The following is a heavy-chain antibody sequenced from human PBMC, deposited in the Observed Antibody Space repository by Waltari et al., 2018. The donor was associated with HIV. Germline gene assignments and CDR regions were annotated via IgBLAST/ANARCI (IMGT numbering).Heavy chain of an antibody. V-gene: IGHV4-39*01. CDR2: IYYSGST. CDR3: ARGLSTEGMDV. CDR1: GGSISSSSYY. J-gene: IGHJ6*02. Sequence: QLQLQESGPGLVKPSETLSLTCTVSGGSISSSSYYWGWIRQPPGKGLEWIGSIYYSGSTYYNPSLKSRVTISVDTSKNQFSLKLSSVTAADTAVYYCARGLSTEGMDVWGQGTTVTVSS.